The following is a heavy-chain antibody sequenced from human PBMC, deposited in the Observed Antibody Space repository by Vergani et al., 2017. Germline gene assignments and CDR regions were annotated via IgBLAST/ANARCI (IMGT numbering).Heavy chain of an antibody. J-gene: IGHJ2*01. CDR1: GFTVSSNY. D-gene: IGHD3-10*01. CDR2: IYSGGST. Sequence: EVQLVESGGGLVKPGGSLRLSCAASGFTVSSNYMSWVRQAPGKGLEWVSVIYSGGSTYYADSVKGRFTISRDNSKNTLYLQMNSLRAEDTAVYYCARDWYYYGSGSSPQPHNWYFDLWGRGTLVTVSS. V-gene: IGHV3-66*02. CDR3: ARDWYYYGSGSSPQPHNWYFDL.